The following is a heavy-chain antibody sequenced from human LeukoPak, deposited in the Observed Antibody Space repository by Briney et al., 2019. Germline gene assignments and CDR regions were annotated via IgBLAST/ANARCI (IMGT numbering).Heavy chain of an antibody. V-gene: IGHV1-69*10. CDR1: GGTFSDYA. D-gene: IGHD3-3*01. CDR3: GGNPVFGVVLHQEPV. J-gene: IGHJ6*04. Sequence: ASVKVSCKASGGTFSDYALNWVRQAPGQGLEWMGVFIPILGTANSTQKFQDRVTITADISTNTVYMELSSLRSEDTAVYFWGGNPVFGVVLHQEPVWGKGTTVTVSS. CDR2: FIPILGTA.